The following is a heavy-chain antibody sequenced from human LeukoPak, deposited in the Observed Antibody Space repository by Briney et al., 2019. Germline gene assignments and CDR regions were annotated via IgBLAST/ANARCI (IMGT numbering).Heavy chain of an antibody. CDR1: GYTFTGYY. CDR2: INPNSGGT. Sequence: GASVKVSCKASGYTFTGYYMHWVRQAPGQGLEWMGWINPNSGGTNYAQKFQGWVTMTRDTSISTAYMELSRLRSDDTAVYYCARALAYYYDSSGYYYGGYYGMDVWGQGTTVTVSS. J-gene: IGHJ6*02. V-gene: IGHV1-2*04. CDR3: ARALAYYYDSSGYYYGGYYGMDV. D-gene: IGHD3-22*01.